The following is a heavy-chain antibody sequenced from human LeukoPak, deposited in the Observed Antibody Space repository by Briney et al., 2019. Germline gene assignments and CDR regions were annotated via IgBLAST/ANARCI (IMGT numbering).Heavy chain of an antibody. V-gene: IGHV3-64*01. Sequence: PGGSLRLSCAASGFTFSSYAMHWVRQAPGKGLEYVSAISSNGGSTYYANSVKGRFTISRDNSKNTLYLQMGSLRAEDMAVYYCARDGQLWFSWYFDYWGQGTMVTVSS. D-gene: IGHD5-18*01. CDR3: ARDGQLWFSWYFDY. CDR2: ISSNGGST. CDR1: GFTFSSYA. J-gene: IGHJ4*02.